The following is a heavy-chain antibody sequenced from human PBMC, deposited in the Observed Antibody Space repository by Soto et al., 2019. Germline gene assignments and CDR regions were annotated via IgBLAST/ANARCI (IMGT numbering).Heavy chain of an antibody. D-gene: IGHD2-2*01. CDR1: GGSISSYY. Sequence: QVQLQESGPGLVKPSETLSLTCTVSGGSISSYYWSWIRQPPGKGLEWIGYIYYSGSTNYNPSLKSRVTVSVATSKNQFSLKLSSVTAADTAVYYCARGGGPYCISTRCVTRFDPWGQGTLVTVSS. V-gene: IGHV4-59*01. CDR3: ARGGGPYCISTRCVTRFDP. CDR2: IYYSGST. J-gene: IGHJ5*02.